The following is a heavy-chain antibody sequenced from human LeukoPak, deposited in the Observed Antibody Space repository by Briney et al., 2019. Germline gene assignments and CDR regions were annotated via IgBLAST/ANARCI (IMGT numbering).Heavy chain of an antibody. CDR1: GFTFSDYY. CDR3: AKDSGYDPSDAFDI. V-gene: IGHV3-11*01. CDR2: ISSSGSTI. D-gene: IGHD5-12*01. J-gene: IGHJ3*02. Sequence: GGSLRLSCAASGFTFSDYYMSWIRQAPGKGLEWVSYISSSGSTIYYADSVKGRFTISRDNAKNSLYLQMNSLRAEDMALYYCAKDSGYDPSDAFDIWGQGTMVTVSS.